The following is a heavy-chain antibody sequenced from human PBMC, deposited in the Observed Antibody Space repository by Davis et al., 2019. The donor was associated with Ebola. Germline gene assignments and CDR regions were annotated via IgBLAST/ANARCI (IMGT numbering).Heavy chain of an antibody. Sequence: ASVKVSCKASGYTFTNYDINWVRQAAGQGLEWMGWMNPNSGNTGYAQKFQGRVTLTRNTSIGTAYMELSSLRSEDTAVYYCARALGGVVKGAGDAFDIWGQGTMVTVSS. CDR3: ARALGGVVKGAGDAFDI. CDR2: MNPNSGNT. D-gene: IGHD4-23*01. CDR1: GYTFTNYD. V-gene: IGHV1-8*01. J-gene: IGHJ3*02.